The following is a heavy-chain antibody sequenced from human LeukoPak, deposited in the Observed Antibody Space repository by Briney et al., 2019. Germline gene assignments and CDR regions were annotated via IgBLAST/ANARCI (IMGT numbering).Heavy chain of an antibody. CDR1: GGTISSYY. CDR3: AATYYDSSGYFI. CDR2: VFYSGTT. Sequence: SETLSLTCTVSGGTISSYYWSWIRQPPGKGLEWIGFVFYSGTTNYNPSLKSRVTISVDKSKDQFSLKLSSVTAADTAVYYCAATYYDSSGYFIWGQGTLVTVSS. D-gene: IGHD3-22*01. V-gene: IGHV4-59*12. J-gene: IGHJ4*02.